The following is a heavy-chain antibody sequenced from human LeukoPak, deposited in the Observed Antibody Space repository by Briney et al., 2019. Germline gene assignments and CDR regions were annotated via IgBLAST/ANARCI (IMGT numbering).Heavy chain of an antibody. CDR2: IKQDGSEK. J-gene: IGHJ4*02. V-gene: IGHV3-7*01. CDR3: ARGRDHDN. CDR1: GFTFSGYW. Sequence: GGSLRLSCAASGFTFSGYWMTWARQAPGKGLQWVAAIKQDGSEKYYVDSVNGRFTISRDNGRDSLYLQMNSLRAEDTAIYYCARGRDHDNWGQGTLVIVSS. D-gene: IGHD2-21*01.